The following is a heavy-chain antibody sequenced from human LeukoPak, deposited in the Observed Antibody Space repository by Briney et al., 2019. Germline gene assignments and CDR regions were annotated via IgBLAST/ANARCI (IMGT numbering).Heavy chain of an antibody. CDR3: ARAREGIALLGLLQVPLVT. V-gene: IGHV1-69*05. Sequence: ASVKVSCKASGGTFSSYAISWVRQAPGQGLEWMGGIIPIFGTANYAQKFQGRVTITTDESTSTAYMELSSLRSEDTAVYYCARAREGIALLGLLQVPLVTWGQGTLVTVSS. D-gene: IGHD6-13*01. CDR1: GGTFSSYA. CDR2: IIPIFGTA. J-gene: IGHJ5*02.